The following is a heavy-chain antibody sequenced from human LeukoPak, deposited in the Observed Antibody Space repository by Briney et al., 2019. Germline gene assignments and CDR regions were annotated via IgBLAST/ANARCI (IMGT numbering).Heavy chain of an antibody. Sequence: GGSLRLSCAASGFTFSSYAMHWVRQAPGKGLEWVAVISYDGSNKYYADSVKGRFTISRDNSKNTLYLQMNSLRAEDTAVYYRARDYYDSSGYYTNWFDPWGQGTLVTVSS. D-gene: IGHD3-22*01. CDR2: ISYDGSNK. CDR3: ARDYYDSSGYYTNWFDP. V-gene: IGHV3-30-3*01. CDR1: GFTFSSYA. J-gene: IGHJ5*02.